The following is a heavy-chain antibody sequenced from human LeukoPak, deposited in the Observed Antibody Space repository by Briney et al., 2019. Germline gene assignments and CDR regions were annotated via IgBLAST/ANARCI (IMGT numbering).Heavy chain of an antibody. Sequence: GGSVRLSCAASGFTFSSYGMHWVRQAPGKGLEWVAVISYDGSNKYYADSVKGRFTISRDNSKNTLYLQMNSLRAEDTAVYYCAKDSNIYWISYYFDYWGQGTLVTVSS. J-gene: IGHJ4*02. V-gene: IGHV3-30*18. CDR3: AKDSNIYWISYYFDY. D-gene: IGHD5-12*01. CDR2: ISYDGSNK. CDR1: GFTFSSYG.